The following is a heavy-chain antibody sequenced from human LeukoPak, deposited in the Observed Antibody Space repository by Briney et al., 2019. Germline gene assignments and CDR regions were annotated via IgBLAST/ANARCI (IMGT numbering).Heavy chain of an antibody. CDR3: ARVALRLGDY. J-gene: IGHJ4*02. CDR2: ISSSSSTI. CDR1: GFTFSSYS. V-gene: IGHV3-48*04. Sequence: GGSLRLSCAASGFTFSSYSMNWVRQAPGKGLEWVSYISSSSSTIYYADSVKGRFTISRDNAKNSLYLQMNSLRAEDTAVYYCARVALRLGDYWGQGTLVTVSS. D-gene: IGHD6-19*01.